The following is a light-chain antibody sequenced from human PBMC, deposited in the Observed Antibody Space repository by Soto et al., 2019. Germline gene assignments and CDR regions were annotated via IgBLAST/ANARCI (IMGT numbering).Light chain of an antibody. J-gene: IGKJ2*01. V-gene: IGKV2-30*01. CDR3: MQTTHWLYT. CDR1: QSLVFSDGNTY. Sequence: DVVMTQAPLSLPVTVGQPATISCRSSQSLVFSDGNTYLHWFQQRPGQPPRRLIYKVSNRDSGVPDRFSGSGSGTDFTLKISRVEAEDVGVYFCMQTTHWLYTFGQGTKVDIK. CDR2: KVS.